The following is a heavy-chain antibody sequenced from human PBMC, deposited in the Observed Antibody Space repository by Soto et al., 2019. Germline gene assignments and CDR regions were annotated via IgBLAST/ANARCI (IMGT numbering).Heavy chain of an antibody. CDR3: ARSPGYYYYGMDV. J-gene: IGHJ6*02. CDR2: INPNSGGT. Sequence: GYYMHWVRQAPGQGPEWMGWINPNSGGTNYAQKFQGWVTMTRDTSISTAYMERSRLRSDDTAVYYCARSPGYYYYGMDVWGQGTTVTVS. CDR1: GYY. V-gene: IGHV1-2*04.